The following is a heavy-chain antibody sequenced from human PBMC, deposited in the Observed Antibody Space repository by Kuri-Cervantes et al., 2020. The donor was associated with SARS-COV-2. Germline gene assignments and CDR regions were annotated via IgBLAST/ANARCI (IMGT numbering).Heavy chain of an antibody. J-gene: IGHJ6*02. CDR1: GGSISSYY. CDR2: IYYSGST. D-gene: IGHD6-19*01. V-gene: IGHV4-59*08. Sequence: SETLSLTCTVSGGSISSYYWSWIRQPPGKGLEWIGYIYYSGSTNYNPSLKSRVTISVDTSKNQFSLKLSSVTAADTAVYYCARGGVAVAGGKYYYYGMDVWGQGTTVTVSS. CDR3: ARGGVAVAGGKYYYYGMDV.